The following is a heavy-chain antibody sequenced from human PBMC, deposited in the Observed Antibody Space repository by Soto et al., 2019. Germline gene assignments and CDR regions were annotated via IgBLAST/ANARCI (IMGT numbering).Heavy chain of an antibody. V-gene: IGHV1-69*04. CDR1: GGTFSSYT. Sequence: VASVKVSCKASGGTFSSYTISWVRQAPGQGLEWMGRIIPILGIANYAQKFQGRVTITADKSTSTAYMELSSLRSEDTAVYYCARDSASDYGETIGDYWGQGTLVTV. CDR2: IIPILGIA. CDR3: ARDSASDYGETIGDY. D-gene: IGHD4-17*01. J-gene: IGHJ4*02.